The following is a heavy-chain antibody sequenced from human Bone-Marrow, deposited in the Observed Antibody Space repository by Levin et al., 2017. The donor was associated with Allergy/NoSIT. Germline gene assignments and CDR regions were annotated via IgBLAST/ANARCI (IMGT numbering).Heavy chain of an antibody. D-gene: IGHD2-21*01. Sequence: PSETLSLTCTVSGDSIRSGDYYWSWVRQPPGKALEWIGYVYYSGSAYYNPSLKSRVTISIDTSKSHFSLELTSATAADTAVYYCARYFRRGNNAYCGGFDYWGQGALVTVSS. J-gene: IGHJ4*02. CDR2: VYYSGSA. CDR3: ARYFRRGNNAYCGGFDY. V-gene: IGHV4-30-4*01. CDR1: GDSIRSGDYY.